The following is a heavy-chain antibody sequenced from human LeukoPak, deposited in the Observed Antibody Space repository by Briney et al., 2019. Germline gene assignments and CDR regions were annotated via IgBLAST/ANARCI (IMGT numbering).Heavy chain of an antibody. D-gene: IGHD2-2*01. CDR2: IYYSGST. V-gene: IGHV4-39*07. CDR3: ARSSKTYCDY. Sequence: SSETLSLTCTVSGGSISSRTSYWGWIRQPPGKGLEWIGSIYYSGSTYYNPSLKSRVTISVDTSKNQFSLKLSSVTAADTAVYYCARSSKTYCDYWGQGTLVTVSS. J-gene: IGHJ4*02. CDR1: GGSISSRTSY.